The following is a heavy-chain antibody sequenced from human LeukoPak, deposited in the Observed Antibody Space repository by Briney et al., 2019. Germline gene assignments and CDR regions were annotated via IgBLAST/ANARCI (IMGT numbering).Heavy chain of an antibody. CDR2: IRAYNGNT. V-gene: IGHV1-18*01. D-gene: IGHD3-10*01. Sequence: ASVKVSCKASGYTFTSYGISWVRQAPGQGLEWMGWIRAYNGNTNYAQKLQGRVTMTTDTSTSTAYMELRSLRSDDTAVYYCARVGDSSGELFLYYFDYWGQGTLVTVSS. J-gene: IGHJ4*02. CDR1: GYTFTSYG. CDR3: ARVGDSSGELFLYYFDY.